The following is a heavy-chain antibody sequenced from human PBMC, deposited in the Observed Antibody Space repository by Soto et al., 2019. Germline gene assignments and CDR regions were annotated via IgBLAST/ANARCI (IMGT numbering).Heavy chain of an antibody. Sequence: GWSLRLSCAASVFTFNNYWMHWVRQAPGKGLVWVSRIKTDGSSPNYADSVEGRSTISSDNAKNTLYLQMNSLRVEDTAVYYCARDRIAGSGSCDNWGQGTLVTVSS. CDR2: IKTDGSSP. J-gene: IGHJ4*02. V-gene: IGHV3-74*01. CDR1: VFTFNNYW. D-gene: IGHD3-10*01. CDR3: ARDRIAGSGSCDN.